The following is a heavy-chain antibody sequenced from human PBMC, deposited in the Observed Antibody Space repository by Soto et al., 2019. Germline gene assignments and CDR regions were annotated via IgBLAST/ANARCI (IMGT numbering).Heavy chain of an antibody. D-gene: IGHD1-1*01. CDR1: GFTFSSYN. Sequence: GGSLRLSCAASGFTFSSYNMHWVRQAPGKGLEWVASISGTSSSIDFADSVKGRFTISRDNVNDSVFLQMNSLRAEDTGIYYCARYDAFKAFDLWGQGTMVTVSS. CDR3: ARYDAFKAFDL. V-gene: IGHV3-21*01. CDR2: ISGTSSSI. J-gene: IGHJ3*01.